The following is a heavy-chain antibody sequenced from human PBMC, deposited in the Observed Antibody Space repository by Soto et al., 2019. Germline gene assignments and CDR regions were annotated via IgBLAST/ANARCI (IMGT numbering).Heavy chain of an antibody. Sequence: SETLSLTCAVSGGSVSDKLWWTWVRQTPKKGLEWIGETFRKGDTNYNAFLKSRVSISIDKSRNQVSLILTSVTAADTAVYYCVSHVPTGGYGAFDIWGQGTMVPVSS. V-gene: IGHV4-4*02. J-gene: IGHJ3*02. CDR2: TFRKGDT. CDR1: GGSVSDKLW. CDR3: VSHVPTGGYGAFDI. D-gene: IGHD6-13*01.